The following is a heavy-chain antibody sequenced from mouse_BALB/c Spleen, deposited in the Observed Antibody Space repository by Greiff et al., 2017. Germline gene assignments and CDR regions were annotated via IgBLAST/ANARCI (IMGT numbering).Heavy chain of an antibody. CDR3: ADYYGSSPWFAY. CDR2: INSNGGST. V-gene: IGHV5-6-3*01. Sequence: EVKLMESGGGLVQPGGSLKLSCAASGFTFSSYGMSWVRQTPDKRLELVATINSNGGSTYYPDSVKGRFTISRDNAKNTLYLQMSSLKSEDTAMYYCADYYGSSPWFAYWGQGTLVTVSA. D-gene: IGHD1-1*01. CDR1: GFTFSSYG. J-gene: IGHJ3*01.